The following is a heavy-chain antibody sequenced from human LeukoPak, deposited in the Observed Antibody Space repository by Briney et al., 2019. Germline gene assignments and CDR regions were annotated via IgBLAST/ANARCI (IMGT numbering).Heavy chain of an antibody. CDR3: TTDQVEMATGSDY. D-gene: IGHD5-24*01. J-gene: IGHJ4*02. CDR1: GFNLSAYS. V-gene: IGHV3-48*01. Sequence: GGSLRLSCGSSGFNLSAYSMNWVRQAPGKGLEWVSYISNSHSPIYYADSVKGRFTISRDNAKNSLYLQMNSLKTEDTAVYYCTTDQVEMATGSDYWGQGTLVTVSS. CDR2: ISNSHSPI.